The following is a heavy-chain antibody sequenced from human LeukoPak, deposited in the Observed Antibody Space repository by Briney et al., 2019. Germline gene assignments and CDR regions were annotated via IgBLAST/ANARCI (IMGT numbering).Heavy chain of an antibody. V-gene: IGHV3-21*01. Sequence: GGSLRLSCAASGFTFSTYSMNWVRRAPGKGLEWVSSISTGSSYIYYADSVKGRFTISRDNAKNSLYLQMNSLRAEDTAVYYCARAQLPDYWGQGTLVTVSS. CDR3: ARAQLPDY. CDR1: GFTFSTYS. D-gene: IGHD6-6*01. CDR2: ISTGSSYI. J-gene: IGHJ4*02.